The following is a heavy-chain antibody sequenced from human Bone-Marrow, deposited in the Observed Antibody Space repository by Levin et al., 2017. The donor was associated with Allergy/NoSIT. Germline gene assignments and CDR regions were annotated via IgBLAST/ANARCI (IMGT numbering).Heavy chain of an antibody. V-gene: IGHV1-2*02. CDR3: AHLNQLGKPFDY. CDR2: INPRTGGT. CDR1: GYTFIDYY. Sequence: GASVKVSCKASGYTFIDYYIHWVRQAPGQGLEWMGWINPRTGGTRYAQDFQGRVTVTRDTSINTAFMELTSLRSDDTAMYYCAHLNQLGKPFDYWGQGALVTVSS. D-gene: IGHD1-14*01. J-gene: IGHJ4*02.